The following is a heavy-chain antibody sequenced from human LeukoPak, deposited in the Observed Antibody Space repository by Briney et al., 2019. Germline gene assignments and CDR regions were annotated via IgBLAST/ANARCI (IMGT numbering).Heavy chain of an antibody. D-gene: IGHD4-17*01. CDR2: INHSGST. V-gene: IGHV4-34*01. Sequence: SETLSLTCAVYGGSFSGYYWSWIRQPPGKGLEWIGEINHSGSTNYNPSLKSRVTISVDTSKNQFSLKLSSVTAADTAVYYCARDPRPGDPKGRAFGIWGQGTMVTVSS. CDR1: GGSFSGYY. CDR3: ARDPRPGDPKGRAFGI. J-gene: IGHJ3*02.